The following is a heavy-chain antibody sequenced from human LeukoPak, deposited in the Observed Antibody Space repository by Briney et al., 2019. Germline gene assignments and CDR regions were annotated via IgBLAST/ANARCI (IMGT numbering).Heavy chain of an antibody. CDR2: IYYSGST. D-gene: IGHD3-9*01. V-gene: IGHV4-59*01. Sequence: SETLSLTCTVSGGSINNYYWSWIRQPPGKGLEWIGYIYYSGSTNYNPSLKSRVTISVDTSKNQFSLKLSSVTAADTAVYYCATYYDIVDAFDIWGQGTMVTVSS. J-gene: IGHJ3*02. CDR3: ATYYDIVDAFDI. CDR1: GGSINNYY.